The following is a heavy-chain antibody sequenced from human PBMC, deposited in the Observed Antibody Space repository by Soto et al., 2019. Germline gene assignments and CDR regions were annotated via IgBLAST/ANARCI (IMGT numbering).Heavy chain of an antibody. D-gene: IGHD3-10*01. J-gene: IGHJ4*02. CDR3: ASYGSGSYPFFDQ. CDR2: INAGNGNT. Sequence: ASVKVSCKASGYTFSNYAMHWVRQAPGQRLEWMGWINAGNGNTKYSQKFQGRVTITRNTSTSTAYMELSSLRSEDTAVYYCASYGSGSYPFFDQWGQGTLVTVSS. CDR1: GYTFSNYA. V-gene: IGHV1-3*01.